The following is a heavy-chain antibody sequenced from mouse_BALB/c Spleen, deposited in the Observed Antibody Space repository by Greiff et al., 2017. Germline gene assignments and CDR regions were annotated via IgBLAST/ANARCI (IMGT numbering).Heavy chain of an antibody. CDR2: ISSGSSTI. Sequence: EVKVEESGGGLVQPGGSRKLSCAASGFTFSSFGMHWVRQAPEKGLEWVAYISSGSSTIYYADTVKGRFTISRDNPKNTLFLQMTSLRSEDTAMYYCARAMDYWGQGTSVTVSS. J-gene: IGHJ4*01. V-gene: IGHV5-17*02. CDR1: GFTFSSFG. CDR3: ARAMDY.